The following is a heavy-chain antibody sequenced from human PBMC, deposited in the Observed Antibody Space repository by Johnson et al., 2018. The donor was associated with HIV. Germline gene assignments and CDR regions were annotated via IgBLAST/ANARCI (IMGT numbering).Heavy chain of an antibody. V-gene: IGHV3-30*02. Sequence: QVQLVESGGGVVQPGGSLRLSCAASGFTFSSYGMHRVRQAPGKGLEWVAFIRYDGSNKYYADSVKGRFTISRDNSKNTLYLQMNSLRAEDTAVYYCAKGLLIAAAHDAFDIWGQGTMVTVSS. D-gene: IGHD6-13*01. J-gene: IGHJ3*02. CDR3: AKGLLIAAAHDAFDI. CDR1: GFTFSSYG. CDR2: IRYDGSNK.